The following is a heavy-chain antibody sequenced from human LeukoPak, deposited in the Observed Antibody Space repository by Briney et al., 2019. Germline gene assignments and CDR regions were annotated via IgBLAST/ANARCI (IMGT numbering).Heavy chain of an antibody. Sequence: GGSLRLSCAASGFTFSDYYMSWIRQAPGKGLEWVSYISSSGTTIKYADSVKGRFTISRDNAKNSLYLQVNSLRAEDTAVYYCARERYDYVWRSYRYFFDHWGQGTLVTVSS. D-gene: IGHD3-16*02. J-gene: IGHJ4*02. CDR2: ISSSGTTI. CDR1: GFTFSDYY. V-gene: IGHV3-11*01. CDR3: ARERYDYVWRSYRYFFDH.